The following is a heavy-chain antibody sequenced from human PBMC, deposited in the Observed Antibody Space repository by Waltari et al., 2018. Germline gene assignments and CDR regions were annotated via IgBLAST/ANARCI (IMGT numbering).Heavy chain of an antibody. CDR3: AREYNWNYVSDY. D-gene: IGHD1-7*01. J-gene: IGHJ4*02. Sequence: QVQLQESGPGLVKPSETLSLTCTVSGGSISSYYWSWIRQPPGKGLEWIGYIYYSGSTNYNPSLKSRVTISRDNAKNSLYLQMNSLRAEDTAVYYCAREYNWNYVSDYWGQGTLVTVSS. V-gene: IGHV4-59*12. CDR1: GGSISSYY. CDR2: IYYSGST.